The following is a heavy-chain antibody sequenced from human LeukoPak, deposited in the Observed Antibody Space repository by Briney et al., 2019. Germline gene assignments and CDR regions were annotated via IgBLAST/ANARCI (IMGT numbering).Heavy chain of an antibody. CDR3: ARGQEGDYFDY. CDR2: IYYSGST. CDR1: GGSISSYY. Sequence: PSETLSLTCTVSGGSISSYYWSWIRQPPGKGLEWIWYIYYSGSTNYNPSLKSRVTISVDTSKNQFSLKLSSVTAADTAVYYCARGQEGDYFDYWGQGTLVTVSS. J-gene: IGHJ4*02. D-gene: IGHD3-16*01. V-gene: IGHV4-59*01.